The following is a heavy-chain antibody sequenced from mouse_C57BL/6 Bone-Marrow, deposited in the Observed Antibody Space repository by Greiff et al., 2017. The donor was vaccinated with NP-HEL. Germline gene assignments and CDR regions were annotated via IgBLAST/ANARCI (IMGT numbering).Heavy chain of an antibody. D-gene: IGHD1-1*01. CDR3: ARGSFITTVVANWDGFAY. CDR1: GYTFTSYW. CDR2: INPSSGYT. Sequence: QVHVKQSGAELAKPGASVKLSCKASGYTFTSYWMHWVKQRPGQGLEWIGYINPSSGYTKYNQKFKDKATLTADKSSSTAYMQLSSLTYEDSAVYYCARGSFITTVVANWDGFAYWGQGTLVTVSA. V-gene: IGHV1-7*01. J-gene: IGHJ3*01.